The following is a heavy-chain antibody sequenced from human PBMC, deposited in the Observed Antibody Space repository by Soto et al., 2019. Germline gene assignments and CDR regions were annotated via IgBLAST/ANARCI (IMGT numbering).Heavy chain of an antibody. D-gene: IGHD6-13*01. CDR1: GGSFSGYY. CDR3: ARGRAAARSPPYYGMDV. CDR2: INHSGST. Sequence: SETLSLTCAAYGGSFSGYYWSWIRQPPGKGLEWIGEINHSGSTNYNPSLKSRVTISVDTSKNQFSLKLSSVTAADTAVYYCARGRAAARSPPYYGMDVWGQGTTVTVSS. V-gene: IGHV4-34*01. J-gene: IGHJ6*02.